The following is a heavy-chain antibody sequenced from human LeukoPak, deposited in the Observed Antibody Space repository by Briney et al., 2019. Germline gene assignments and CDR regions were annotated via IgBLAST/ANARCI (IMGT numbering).Heavy chain of an antibody. CDR1: GFTCSSYG. D-gene: IGHD3-10*01. CDR2: ISYDGSNK. J-gene: IGHJ4*02. V-gene: IGHV3-30*18. CDR3: AKDSEALLWFGELPPLDY. Sequence: GRSLRLSCAASGFTCSSYGMHWVRQDPGKGLEGVAVISYDGSNKYYADSVKGRFTISRDNSKNTLYLQMNSLRAEDTAVYYCAKDSEALLWFGELPPLDYWGQGTLVTVSS.